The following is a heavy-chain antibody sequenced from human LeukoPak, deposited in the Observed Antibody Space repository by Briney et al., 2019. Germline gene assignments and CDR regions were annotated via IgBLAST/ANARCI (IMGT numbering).Heavy chain of an antibody. Sequence: KSGGSLRLSCAASGFTFSSYSMNWVRQAPGKGLEWVSSISSSSSYIYYADSVKGRFTISRDNAKNSLYLQMNSLRAEDTAVYYCARGTQYYYDSSGQYYFDYWGQGTLVTVSS. J-gene: IGHJ4*02. CDR3: ARGTQYYYDSSGQYYFDY. D-gene: IGHD3-22*01. V-gene: IGHV3-21*01. CDR2: ISSSSSYI. CDR1: GFTFSSYS.